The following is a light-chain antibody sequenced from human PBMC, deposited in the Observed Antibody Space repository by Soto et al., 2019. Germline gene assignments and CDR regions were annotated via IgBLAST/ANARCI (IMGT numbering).Light chain of an antibody. CDR2: GAS. J-gene: IGKJ2*01. CDR1: QSVSSN. V-gene: IGKV3-15*01. CDR3: LQYNHLPDT. Sequence: EIVMTQSPATLSVSPGERATLSCRASQSVSSNLAWYQQKPGQAPRLLIYGASTRATGFSARFSGSGSGTEFTLTITSLQSEDFAVYYCLQYNHLPDTFGQGTNLEIK.